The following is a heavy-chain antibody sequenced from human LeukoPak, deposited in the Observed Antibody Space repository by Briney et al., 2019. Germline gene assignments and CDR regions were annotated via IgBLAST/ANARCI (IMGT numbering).Heavy chain of an antibody. V-gene: IGHV5-51*01. CDR3: ARQTQTTIFGVVIQNFDY. CDR1: GYSFTSYW. Sequence: GESLKISCKGSGYSFTSYWSGWVRQMPGKGLEWMGIIYPGDSDTRYSPSFQGQVTISADKSISTAYLPWSSLKASDTAMYYCARQTQTTIFGVVIQNFDYWGQGTLVTVSS. J-gene: IGHJ4*02. CDR2: IYPGDSDT. D-gene: IGHD3-3*01.